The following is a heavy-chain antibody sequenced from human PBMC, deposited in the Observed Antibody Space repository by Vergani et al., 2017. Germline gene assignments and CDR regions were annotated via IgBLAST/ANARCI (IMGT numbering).Heavy chain of an antibody. D-gene: IGHD1-1*01. J-gene: IGHJ6*02. V-gene: IGHV5-51*03. CDR2: IYPGESAT. Sequence: EVQRVQSGAEVKKPGESLKISCKGSGYRFTSYWIGWVRQMPGKGLEWRGSIYPGESATSYSPSFQGKVTISADKSISTAYLQWSSLKSSDTAMYYCDRVTPPTTPVAEYYYGMDVWGQGTTVTVSS. CDR3: DRVTPPTTPVAEYYYGMDV. CDR1: GYRFTSYW.